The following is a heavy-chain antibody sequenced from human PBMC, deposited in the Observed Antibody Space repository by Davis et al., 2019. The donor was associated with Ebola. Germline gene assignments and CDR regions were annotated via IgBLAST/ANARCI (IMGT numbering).Heavy chain of an antibody. CDR3: AREELWFGELLFGWFDP. V-gene: IGHV3-7*03. CDR2: IKQDGSEK. D-gene: IGHD3-10*01. CDR1: GFTFSSYW. Sequence: PGRSLRLSCAASGFTFSSYWMSWVRQAPGKGLEWVANIKQDGSEKYYVDSVKGRFTISRDNAKNSLYLQMNSLRAEDTAVYYCAREELWFGELLFGWFDPWGQGTLVTVSS. J-gene: IGHJ5*02.